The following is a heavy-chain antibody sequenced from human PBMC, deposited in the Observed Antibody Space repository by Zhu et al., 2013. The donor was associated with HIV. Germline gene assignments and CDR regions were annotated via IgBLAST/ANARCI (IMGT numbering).Heavy chain of an antibody. D-gene: IGHD2-15*01. V-gene: IGHV1-2*04. CDR2: INPNSGGT. CDR1: GYTFTSYG. Sequence: QVQLVQSGAEVKKPGASVKVSCKASGYTFTSYGISWVRQAPGQGLEWMGWINPNSGGTNYAQKFQGWVTMTRDTSISTAYMELSRLRSDDTAVYYCAREIRTNYCSGGSCYGGFXYWGQGTLVTVSS. J-gene: IGHJ4*02. CDR3: AREIRTNYCSGGSCYGGFXY.